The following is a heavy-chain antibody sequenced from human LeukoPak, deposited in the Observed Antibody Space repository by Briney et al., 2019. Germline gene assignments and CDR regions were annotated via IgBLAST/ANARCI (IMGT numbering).Heavy chain of an antibody. J-gene: IGHJ3*02. CDR1: GFTFTSYG. D-gene: IGHD1-26*01. V-gene: IGHV3-30*18. CDR2: TSYDGSKT. CDR3: AKAKREVGSPFGFDI. Sequence: GGSLRLSCAASGFTFTSYGMHWVHQAPGKGLEWVAVTSYDGSKTHYIDSVRGRFIISRDNSKNTLYLQINSLRPEDTAVYYCAKAKREVGSPFGFDIWGQGTMVTVSS.